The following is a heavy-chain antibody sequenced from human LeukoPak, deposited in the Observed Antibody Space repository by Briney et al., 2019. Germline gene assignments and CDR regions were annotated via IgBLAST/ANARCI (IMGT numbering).Heavy chain of an antibody. V-gene: IGHV5-51*01. D-gene: IGHD6-19*01. J-gene: IGHJ5*02. Sequence: GESLKISCKGSGSSFTSYWIGWGRQLPGKGLEWMGIIYPGDSDTRYSPSFQGQVTISADKSISTAYLQWSSLKASDTAMYYCARTDSWYSSGWYWFDPWGQGTLVTVSS. CDR3: ARTDSWYSSGWYWFDP. CDR1: GSSFTSYW. CDR2: IYPGDSDT.